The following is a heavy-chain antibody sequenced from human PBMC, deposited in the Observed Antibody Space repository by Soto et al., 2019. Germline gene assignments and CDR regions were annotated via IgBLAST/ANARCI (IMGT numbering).Heavy chain of an antibody. D-gene: IGHD2-15*01. J-gene: IGHJ6*02. V-gene: IGHV1-8*01. CDR1: GYTFTSYD. Sequence: QVQLVQSGAEVKKPGASVKVSCKASGYTFTSYDINWVRQATGQGLEWMGWMTPNSGNTGYAQKFQGRVTMTRNTSISTAYMELSSLRSEDTAVYYCARGGCSGGSCYQNYYYYSGMDVWGQGTTVTVSS. CDR3: ARGGCSGGSCYQNYYYYSGMDV. CDR2: MTPNSGNT.